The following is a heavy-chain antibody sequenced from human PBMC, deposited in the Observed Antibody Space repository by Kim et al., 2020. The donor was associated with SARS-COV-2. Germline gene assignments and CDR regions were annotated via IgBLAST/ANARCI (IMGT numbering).Heavy chain of an antibody. Sequence: GGSLRLSCTTSGLNFGDYAMSWFRQAPGKGLEWVAFIRSKRYGETTEYAASVKGRFTISRDDCKRIAYLQMNGLKTEDTAVYYCTSGPYYYDSAAYYHDYWGQGTLVTVSS. CDR1: GLNFGDYA. J-gene: IGHJ4*02. CDR3: TSGPYYYDSAAYYHDY. CDR2: IRSKRYGETT. D-gene: IGHD3-22*01. V-gene: IGHV3-49*03.